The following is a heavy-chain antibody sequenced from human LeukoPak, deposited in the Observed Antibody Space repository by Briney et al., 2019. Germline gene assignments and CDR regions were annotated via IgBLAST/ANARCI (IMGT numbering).Heavy chain of an antibody. V-gene: IGHV3-30*02. J-gene: IGHJ4*02. Sequence: GGSLRLSCAASGFTFSSYGMHWVRQAPGKGLEWVAFIRYDGSNKYYADSVKGRFTISRDNSKNTLYLQMNSLRAEDTAVYYCARGTTVTTPFGYWGQGTLVTVSS. CDR1: GFTFSSYG. D-gene: IGHD4-17*01. CDR3: ARGTTVTTPFGY. CDR2: IRYDGSNK.